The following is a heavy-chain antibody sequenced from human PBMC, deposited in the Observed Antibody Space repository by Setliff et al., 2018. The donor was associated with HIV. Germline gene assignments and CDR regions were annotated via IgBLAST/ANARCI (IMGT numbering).Heavy chain of an antibody. J-gene: IGHJ4*02. CDR3: ARQGVVTGHSFDS. Sequence: PSETLSLTCIVSSASTSSSSYYWGWIRQPPGKGLEWIGYISYSGSTYYNPSLKSRITISADTSKNHFSLRLTSVTAADTAVYYCARQGVVTGHSFDSWGPGALVTV. D-gene: IGHD2-21*02. CDR1: SASTSSSSYY. V-gene: IGHV4-39*01. CDR2: ISYSGST.